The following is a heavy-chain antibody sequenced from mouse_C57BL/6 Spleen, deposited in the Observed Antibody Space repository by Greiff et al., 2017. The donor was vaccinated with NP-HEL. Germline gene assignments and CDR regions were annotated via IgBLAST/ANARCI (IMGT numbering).Heavy chain of an antibody. D-gene: IGHD2-4*01. V-gene: IGHV1-4*01. CDR2: INPSSGYT. CDR1: GYTFTSYT. CDR3: ALMGDYDALAY. J-gene: IGHJ3*01. Sequence: VQLQQSGAELARPGASVKMSCKASGYTFTSYTMHWVKQRPGPGLEWIGYINPSSGYTKYNQKFKDKATLTADKSSSTAYMQLSSLTSEDSAVYYCALMGDYDALAYWGQGTLVTVSA.